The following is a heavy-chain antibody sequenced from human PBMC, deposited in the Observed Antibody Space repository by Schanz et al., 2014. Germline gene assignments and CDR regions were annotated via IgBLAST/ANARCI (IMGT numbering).Heavy chain of an antibody. D-gene: IGHD3-10*01. J-gene: IGHJ6*02. CDR1: GFSFSSYS. V-gene: IGHV3-48*01. CDR3: ARDFDDRRGYGSGYCLGDCMDV. CDR2: IDGKSTTV. Sequence: EEQLLQSGGGLIQRGESLRLSCSASGFSFSSYSMNWVRQAPGKGLEWLSYIDGKSTTVYYADSVKGRFTVSRDNARNSLYLQMNSLRAEDTAVYYCARDFDDRRGYGSGYCLGDCMDVWGQGTTVTVSS.